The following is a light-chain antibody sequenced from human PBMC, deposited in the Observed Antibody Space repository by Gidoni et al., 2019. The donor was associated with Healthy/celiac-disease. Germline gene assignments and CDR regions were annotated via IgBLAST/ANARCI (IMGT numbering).Light chain of an antibody. CDR2: AAS. J-gene: IGKJ3*01. V-gene: IGKV1-39*01. CDR3: QQSYSTPIT. CDR1: QSISSY. Sequence: IQMTQSPSALSASVGDRVTITCRASQSISSYLDWCQQKPGQAAKLLIYAASSLQSGVPSRFSGSGSGTDFTLTISSLQPEDFATYYCQQSYSTPITFXPXTKVDIK.